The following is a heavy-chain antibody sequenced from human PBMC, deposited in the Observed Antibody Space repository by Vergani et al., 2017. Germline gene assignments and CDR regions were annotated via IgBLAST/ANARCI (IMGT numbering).Heavy chain of an antibody. V-gene: IGHV3-23*04. CDR2: ISGSGGSK. CDR1: GFTFSSYA. CDR3: AKDGSGDLGVESSIDY. Sequence: EVQLVESGGGLVQPGGSLRLSCAASGFTFSSYAMSWVRQAPGKGLEWVSAISGSGGSKYYADSVQGRFTISRDKSKNTLYLQMNSLRAEDTALYYCAKDGSGDLGVESSIDYWGQGTLVTVSS. D-gene: IGHD3-10*01. J-gene: IGHJ4*02.